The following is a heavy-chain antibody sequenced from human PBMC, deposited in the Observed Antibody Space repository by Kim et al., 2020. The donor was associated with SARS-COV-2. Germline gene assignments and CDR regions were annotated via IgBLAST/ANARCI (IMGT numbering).Heavy chain of an antibody. V-gene: IGHV1-69*13. CDR1: GGTFSSYA. J-gene: IGHJ6*02. D-gene: IGHD1-1*01. Sequence: SVKVSCKASGGTFSSYAISWVRQAPGQGLEWMGGIIPIFGTANYAQKFQGRVTITADESTSTAYMELSSLRSEDTAVYYCARDRVQLERPIYGMDVWGQGTTVTVSS. CDR3: ARDRVQLERPIYGMDV. CDR2: IIPIFGTA.